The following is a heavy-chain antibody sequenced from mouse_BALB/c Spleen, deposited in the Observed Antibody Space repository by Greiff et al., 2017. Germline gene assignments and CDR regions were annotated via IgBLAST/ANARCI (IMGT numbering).Heavy chain of an antibody. CDR2: ISSGGST. V-gene: IGHV5-6-5*01. CDR1: GFTFSSYA. Sequence: EVQGVESGGGLVKPGGSLKLSCAASGFTFSSYAMSWVRQTPEKRLEWVASISSGGSTYYPDSVKGRFTISRDNARNILYLQMSSLRSEDTAMYYCARDPGYYAMDYWGQGTSVTVSS. J-gene: IGHJ4*01. CDR3: ARDPGYYAMDY.